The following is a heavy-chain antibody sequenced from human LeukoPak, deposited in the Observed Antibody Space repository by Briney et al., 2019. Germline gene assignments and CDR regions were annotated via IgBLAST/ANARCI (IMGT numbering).Heavy chain of an antibody. D-gene: IGHD1-1*01. CDR3: AKRGNPTVGHHYLDV. CDR1: GFTFSSSD. Sequence: GGSLRLSCAASGFTFSSSDMSWVRQAPGSGLEWVSSIRHSDSNTHYADSVMGRFTISRDNSKNTLYLQMNSLSAADTAVYYCAKRGNPTVGHHYLDVWGKGTTVSVSS. J-gene: IGHJ6*03. V-gene: IGHV3-23*05. CDR2: IRHSDSNT.